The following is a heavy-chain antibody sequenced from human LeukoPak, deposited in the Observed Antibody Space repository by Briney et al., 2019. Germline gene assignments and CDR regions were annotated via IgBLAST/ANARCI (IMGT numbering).Heavy chain of an antibody. J-gene: IGHJ4*02. D-gene: IGHD3-10*01. CDR1: GGSIKSDNW. CDR3: ARTYYYGSGSYYRIGAIDY. Sequence: PSGTLSLTCAVSGGSIKSDNWWSWVRQPPGKGLEWIGEIYHSGSTNYNPSLESRVTVSVDKSKNQFSLKLSSVTAADTAVYYCARTYYYGSGSYYRIGAIDYWGQGTLVTVSS. CDR2: IYHSGST. V-gene: IGHV4-4*02.